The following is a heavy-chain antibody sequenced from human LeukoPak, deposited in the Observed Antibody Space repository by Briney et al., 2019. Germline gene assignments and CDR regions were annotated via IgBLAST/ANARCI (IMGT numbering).Heavy chain of an antibody. Sequence: GGSLRLSCAASGFTFDDYAMHWVRQAPGKDLEWVSGISWNSGSIGYADSVKGRFTISRDNAKNTLYVQMNSLRAEDTAVYYCSSGSGHAFDIWGRGTMVTVSS. V-gene: IGHV3-9*01. D-gene: IGHD6-25*01. J-gene: IGHJ3*02. CDR3: SSGSGHAFDI. CDR2: ISWNSGSI. CDR1: GFTFDDYA.